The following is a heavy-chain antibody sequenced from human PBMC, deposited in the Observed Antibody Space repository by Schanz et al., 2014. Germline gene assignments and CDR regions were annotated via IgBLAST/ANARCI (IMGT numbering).Heavy chain of an antibody. Sequence: EVQLVESGGGLVKPGGSLRLSCAASGFTFSNTWMSWVRQAPGKGLEWVSSISSSSDYIYYADSVNGRFTISRDNAKNSLYLQMNSLRVDDTAAYYCAREYASTWFESNVMAGRIDNWGQGTLVTVSS. CDR2: ISSSSDYI. CDR3: AREYASTWFESNVMAGRIDN. CDR1: GFTFSNTW. D-gene: IGHD2-8*01. J-gene: IGHJ4*02. V-gene: IGHV3-21*02.